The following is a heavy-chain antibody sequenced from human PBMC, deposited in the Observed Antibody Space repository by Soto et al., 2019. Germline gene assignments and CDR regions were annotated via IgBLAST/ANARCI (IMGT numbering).Heavy chain of an antibody. CDR2: ITGSGAVT. V-gene: IGHV3-23*01. Sequence: EVQFLESGGGVVRPGGSLRLSCVASGLSFASYAMTWVRKSSGKGLEWVACITGSGAVTSYTDSVRGRFTISRDNSKNTLYLQVDSLRADDTAVYYCGKDPNGDHVGAFDFWGQGTTVIVSS. CDR1: GLSFASYA. J-gene: IGHJ3*01. CDR3: GKDPNGDHVGAFDF. D-gene: IGHD4-17*01.